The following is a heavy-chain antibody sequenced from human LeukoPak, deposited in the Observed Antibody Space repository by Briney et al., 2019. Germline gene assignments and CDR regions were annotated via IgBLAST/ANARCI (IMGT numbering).Heavy chain of an antibody. D-gene: IGHD6-19*01. J-gene: IGHJ4*02. CDR3: ARGSDWDPYFDC. V-gene: IGHV3-21*04. CDR1: GFTFSSYS. CDR2: ISSSSSYI. Sequence: GGSLRLSCAASGFTFSSYSMNWVRQAPGKGLEWVSSISSSSSYIYYADSVKGRFTISRDNAKNSLYLQMNSLRAEDTAVYYCARGSDWDPYFDCWGQGTLVTVSS.